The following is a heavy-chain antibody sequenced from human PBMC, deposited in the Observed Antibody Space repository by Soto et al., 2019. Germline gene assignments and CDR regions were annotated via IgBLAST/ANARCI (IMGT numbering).Heavy chain of an antibody. CDR3: ARGDPYFFDY. CDR2: IYSGGST. V-gene: IGHV3-66*01. Sequence: EVQLVESGGGLVQPGGSLRLSCAASGFTVTGKFMSWVRQAPGKGLEWVSVIYSGGSTYYADSVKGRFTISRDHSKNTLSLQMNSLRAEDTAVYYCARGDPYFFDYWGQGTLVTVSS. D-gene: IGHD2-21*01. CDR1: GFTVTGKF. J-gene: IGHJ4*02.